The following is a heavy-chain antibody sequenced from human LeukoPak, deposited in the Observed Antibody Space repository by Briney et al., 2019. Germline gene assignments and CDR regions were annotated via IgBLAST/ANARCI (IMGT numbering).Heavy chain of an antibody. CDR2: IRSKAYGETT. CDR3: TRDGRGSSFDY. V-gene: IGHV3-49*03. Sequence: GGSLRLSCTVSGFPFGEYHMTWFRQAPGKGQEWMGGIRSKAYGETTQYAASVKGRFSISRDYSKSIAYLQMNSLRTEDTAVYYCTRDGRGSSFDYWGQGTLVTVSS. D-gene: IGHD2-15*01. CDR1: GFPFGEYH. J-gene: IGHJ4*02.